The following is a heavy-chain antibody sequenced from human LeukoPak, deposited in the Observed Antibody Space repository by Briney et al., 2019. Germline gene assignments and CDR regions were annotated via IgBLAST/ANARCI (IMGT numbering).Heavy chain of an antibody. D-gene: IGHD3-22*01. J-gene: IGHJ4*02. CDR1: GYTFSDLS. CDR2: ISVRSNYR. CDR3: VRLRRNSDRSGFYYYYDY. V-gene: IGHV3-21*01. Sequence: GGSLRLSCAASGYTFSDLSVNWVRQAPGKGLEWVSSISVRSNYRYYADSVRGRFGISRDDARNSLYLQMNSLRAEDTAVYYCVRLRRNSDRSGFYYYYDYWGQGTLVTVSS.